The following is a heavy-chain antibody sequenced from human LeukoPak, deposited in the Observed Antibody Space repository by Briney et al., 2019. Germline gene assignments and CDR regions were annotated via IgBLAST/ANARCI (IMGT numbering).Heavy chain of an antibody. D-gene: IGHD6-19*01. CDR1: GFTFSDYY. J-gene: IGHJ4*02. V-gene: IGHV3-11*01. CDR2: ISGSGSAI. CDR3: ARDPDTHSGWSLPYYFDY. Sequence: PGGSLRLSCAASGFTFSDYYMSWVRQAPGKGLEWISYISGSGSAIFYTDSVKGRFTISRDNSKNTLYLQMNSLRAEDTAVYYCARDPDTHSGWSLPYYFDYWGQGTLVTVSA.